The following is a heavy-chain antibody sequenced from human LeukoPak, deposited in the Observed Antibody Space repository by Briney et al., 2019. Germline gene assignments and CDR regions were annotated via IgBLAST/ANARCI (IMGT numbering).Heavy chain of an antibody. CDR2: ISYDGSNK. CDR3: ARDLACSGGSCYSGFDY. Sequence: GRSLRLSCAASGFTFSSYAMHWVRQAPGKGLEWVAVISYDGSNKYYADSVKGRFTISRDNSKNTLYLQMNSLRAEDTAVYYCARDLACSGGSCYSGFDYWGQGTLVTVSS. D-gene: IGHD2-15*01. J-gene: IGHJ4*02. V-gene: IGHV3-30-3*01. CDR1: GFTFSSYA.